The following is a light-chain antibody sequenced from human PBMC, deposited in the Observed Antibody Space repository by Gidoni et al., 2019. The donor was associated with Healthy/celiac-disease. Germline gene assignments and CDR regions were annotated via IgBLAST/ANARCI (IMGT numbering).Light chain of an antibody. CDR2: GAS. V-gene: IGKV3-15*01. CDR3: QQYNNLPLT. CDR1: QSVSSN. J-gene: IGKJ4*01. Sequence: EIVMTQSPATLSVSPGERATLSCRASQSVSSNLAWYQQKPGQAPRLLIYGASTRATGIPARFSGSGSGTGFTLTISSLQSGDFAVYYCQQYNNLPLTFGGGTKVEIK.